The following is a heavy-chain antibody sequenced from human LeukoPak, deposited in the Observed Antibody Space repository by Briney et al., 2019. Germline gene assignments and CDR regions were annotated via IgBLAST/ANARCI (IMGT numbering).Heavy chain of an antibody. CDR2: IYYSGST. J-gene: IGHJ5*02. Sequence: PSETLSLTCTVSGGSISSSSYYWGWIRQPPGKGLEWIGSIYYSGSTYYNPSLKSRVTISVDTSKNQFSLKLSSVAAADTAVYYCAILLGRVSSDGDWFDPWGQGTLVTVSS. V-gene: IGHV4-39*01. CDR3: AILLGRVSSDGDWFDP. D-gene: IGHD6-25*01. CDR1: GGSISSSSYY.